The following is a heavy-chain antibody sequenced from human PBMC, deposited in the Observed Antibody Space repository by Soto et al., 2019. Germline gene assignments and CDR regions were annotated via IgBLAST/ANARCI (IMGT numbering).Heavy chain of an antibody. J-gene: IGHJ4*02. CDR2: ISHSETT. V-gene: IGHV4-30-4*01. D-gene: IGHD2-8*01. CDR1: GSYITSGDYH. Sequence: SETLSLTCSVSGSYITSGDYHWTWIRQAPGKGLEWIGYISHSETTYYSPALKNRIITSSDISMNQFSLRLNSVTAADTAVYFCAGFGVGDRDDTWGQGTLVTVSS. CDR3: AGFGVGDRDDT.